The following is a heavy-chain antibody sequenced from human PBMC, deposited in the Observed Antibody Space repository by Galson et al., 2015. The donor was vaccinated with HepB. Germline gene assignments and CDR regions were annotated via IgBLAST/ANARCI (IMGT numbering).Heavy chain of an antibody. Sequence: SLRLSCAASGFTFSSYAMSWVRQAPGKGLEWVSAISGSGGSTYYADSVKGRFTISRDNSKNTLYLQMNSLRAEDTAVYYCAKGNYYGSGSYVGAFDICGQGTMVSVS. D-gene: IGHD3-10*01. CDR1: GFTFSSYA. CDR3: AKGNYYGSGSYVGAFDI. J-gene: IGHJ3*02. V-gene: IGHV3-23*01. CDR2: ISGSGGST.